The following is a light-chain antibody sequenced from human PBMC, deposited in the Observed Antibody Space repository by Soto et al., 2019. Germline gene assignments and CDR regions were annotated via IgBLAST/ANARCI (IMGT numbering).Light chain of an antibody. Sequence: EILLTQGPVTLSGAPGERATLSCGGRQSVKNFLAWYQQKPGQAPRLLISEASTRASDIPSRLSGRGSRPDLSLTIPSLQSADFAVYYCQQHNNSPLPLGKGTRLENK. CDR2: EAS. CDR1: QSVKNF. V-gene: IGKV3-15*01. J-gene: IGKJ5*01. CDR3: QQHNNSPLP.